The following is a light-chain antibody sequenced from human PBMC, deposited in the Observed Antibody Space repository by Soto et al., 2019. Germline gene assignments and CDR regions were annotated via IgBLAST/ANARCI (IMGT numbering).Light chain of an antibody. CDR2: GAS. V-gene: IGKV3-20*01. Sequence: EIVLTQSPGTPSLSPGERAALSCRASQTVRTNYLAWFQHKPGQAPRLLIYGASSRATGIPDRFSGSGSGTDFTLTFNRLEPEDFAVYFCQQYSDSPLTFRGGTKVEIK. CDR3: QQYSDSPLT. CDR1: QTVRTNY. J-gene: IGKJ4*01.